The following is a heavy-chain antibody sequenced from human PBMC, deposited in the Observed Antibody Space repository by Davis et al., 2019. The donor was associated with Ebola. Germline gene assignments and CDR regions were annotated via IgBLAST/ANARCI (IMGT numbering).Heavy chain of an antibody. J-gene: IGHJ4*02. V-gene: IGHV3-23*01. Sequence: GESLKISCAVSGFTFRDYPMSWIRQAPGKGLEWVSVINGNGDKTYYADSVKGRFTISRDNSKNTLYLQINSLRAEDTAVYYCAKLGGGSSWCWFDYWGQGTLVTVSS. D-gene: IGHD6-13*01. CDR2: INGNGDKT. CDR3: AKLGGGSSWCWFDY. CDR1: GFTFRDYP.